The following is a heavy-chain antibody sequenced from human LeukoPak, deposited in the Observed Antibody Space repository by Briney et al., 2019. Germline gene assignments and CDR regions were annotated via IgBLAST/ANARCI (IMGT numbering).Heavy chain of an antibody. J-gene: IGHJ4*02. Sequence: SVKVSCKASGGTFSSYAISWVRQAPGQGLEWMGGIIPIFGTANYAQKFQGRVTITADESTSTAYMELSSLRSEDTAVYYCARGAAAGTETFDYWGQGTLVTVSS. D-gene: IGHD6-13*01. CDR3: ARGAAAGTETFDY. CDR1: GGTFSSYA. CDR2: IIPIFGTA. V-gene: IGHV1-69*13.